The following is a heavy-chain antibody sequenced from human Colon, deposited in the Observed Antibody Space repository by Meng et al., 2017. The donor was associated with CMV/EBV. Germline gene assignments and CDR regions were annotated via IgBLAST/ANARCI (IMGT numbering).Heavy chain of an antibody. V-gene: IGHV4-30-4*01. J-gene: IGHJ5*02. D-gene: IGHD5-12*01. CDR3: ARDGGYDYNWFDP. Sequence: SSGSISSGGYYWSWIRQPPGKGPEWIGYIYYSGSTNYNSSLKSRVTMSVDTSKNQFSLKLSSVTAADTAVYYCARDGGYDYNWFDPWGQGTLVTVSS. CDR2: IYYSGST. CDR1: SGSISSGGYY.